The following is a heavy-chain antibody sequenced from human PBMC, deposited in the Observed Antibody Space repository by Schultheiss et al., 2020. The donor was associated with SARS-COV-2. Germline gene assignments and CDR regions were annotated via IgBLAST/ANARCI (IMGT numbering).Heavy chain of an antibody. CDR2: IYYSGST. J-gene: IGHJ6*02. V-gene: IGHV4-59*12. CDR1: GGSFSGYY. Sequence: GSLRLSCAVYGGSFSGYYWSWIRQPPGKGLEWIGYIYYSGSTNYNPSLKSRVTISVDTSKNQFSLKLSSVTAADTAVYYCARLSAYGMDVWGQGTTVTVAS. D-gene: IGHD3-3*01. CDR3: ARLSAYGMDV.